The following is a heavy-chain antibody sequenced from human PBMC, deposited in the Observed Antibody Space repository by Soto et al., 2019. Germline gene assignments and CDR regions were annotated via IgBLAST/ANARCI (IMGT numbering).Heavy chain of an antibody. Sequence: GESLKISCKGSGYSFTSYWIGWVRQMPGKGLEWMGIIYPGDSDTRYSPSFQGQVTISADKSISTAYLQWSSLKASDTAMYYCARHRGGSYRPDAFDIWGQGTMVTVSS. V-gene: IGHV5-51*01. J-gene: IGHJ3*02. CDR3: ARHRGGSYRPDAFDI. D-gene: IGHD3-16*02. CDR2: IYPGDSDT. CDR1: GYSFTSYW.